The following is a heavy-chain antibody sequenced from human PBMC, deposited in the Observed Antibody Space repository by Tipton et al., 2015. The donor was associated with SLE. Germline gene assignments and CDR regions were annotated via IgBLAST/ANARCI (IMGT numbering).Heavy chain of an antibody. V-gene: IGHV3-21*01. J-gene: IGHJ4*02. CDR2: MGSSRSYI. D-gene: IGHD3-10*01. CDR1: GFTFSSYS. Sequence: SLRLSCAASGFTFSSYSMNWVRQAPGKGLEWVSSMGSSRSYIFYADSVKGRFTISRDNAKKSLYLQMNSLRDENTAVYYCATSSGTEHYFDYWGQGTRVTVSS. CDR3: ATSSGTEHYFDY.